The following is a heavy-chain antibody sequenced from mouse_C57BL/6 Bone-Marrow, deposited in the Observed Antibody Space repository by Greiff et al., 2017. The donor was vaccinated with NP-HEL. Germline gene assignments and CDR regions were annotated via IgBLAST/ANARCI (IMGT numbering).Heavy chain of an antibody. CDR2: IYPRSGNT. Sequence: VKLMESGAELARPGASVKLSCKASGYTFTSYGISWVKQRTGQGLEWIGEIYPRSGNTYYNEKFKGKATLTADKSSSTAYMELRSLTSEDSAVYFCAVLRYAWFAYWGQGTLVTVSA. V-gene: IGHV1-81*01. CDR1: GYTFTSYG. CDR3: AVLRYAWFAY. D-gene: IGHD1-1*01. J-gene: IGHJ3*01.